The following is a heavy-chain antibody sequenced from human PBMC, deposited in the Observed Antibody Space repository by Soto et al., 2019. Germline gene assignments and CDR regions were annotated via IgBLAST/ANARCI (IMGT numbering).Heavy chain of an antibody. CDR2: FDPEDGET. CDR3: ARRSGLWPTYYFDY. Sequence: ASVKVSCKVSGYTLTELSMHWVRQAPGKGLEWMGGFDPEDGETIYAQKFQGRVTITADESTSTAYMELSSLRSEDTAVYYCARRSGLWPTYYFDYWGQGTLVTVSS. J-gene: IGHJ4*02. V-gene: IGHV1-24*01. CDR1: GYTLTELS. D-gene: IGHD5-18*01.